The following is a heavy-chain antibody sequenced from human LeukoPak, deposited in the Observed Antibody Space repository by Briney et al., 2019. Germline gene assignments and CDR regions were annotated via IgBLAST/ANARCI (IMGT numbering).Heavy chain of an antibody. CDR3: ARDLSASGSYYFGGEFDY. CDR1: GFTFTTYW. Sequence: GGSLRLSCAASGFTFTTYWMRWVRQAPGKGLVWVSHINSDGSITSYADSVKGRFTISRDNAKNTLYLQMNSLRAEDTAVYYCARDLSASGSYYFGGEFDYWGQGTLVTVSS. J-gene: IGHJ4*02. D-gene: IGHD1-26*01. V-gene: IGHV3-74*01. CDR2: INSDGSIT.